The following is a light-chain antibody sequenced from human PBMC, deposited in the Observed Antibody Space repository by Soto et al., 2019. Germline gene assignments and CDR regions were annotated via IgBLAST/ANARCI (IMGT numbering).Light chain of an antibody. V-gene: IGKV3-20*01. CDR3: QQSYTHPWT. CDR2: GAF. Sequence: EIVLTQSPGTLSLSPGERATLSCRASQSVSSSLAWYQQTPGQAPRLLIYGAFRTATGVPDRFSGSGSGTDFTLTISRLEPEDFATYFCQQSYTHPWTFGQGTTVEI. CDR1: QSVSSS. J-gene: IGKJ1*01.